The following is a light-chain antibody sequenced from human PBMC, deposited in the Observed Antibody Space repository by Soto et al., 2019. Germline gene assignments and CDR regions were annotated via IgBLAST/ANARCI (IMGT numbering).Light chain of an antibody. CDR3: QQYKNWPPIT. CDR1: QSVGSK. J-gene: IGKJ5*01. CDR2: DTS. Sequence: EIVVTQSPATLSVSAGERVTLSCRASQSVGSKVAWYQQKPGQAPRLLIYDTSTRATGIPARFSGSGFGTEFTLTISSLQSEDFAVYYCQQYKNWPPITFGQGTRLEIK. V-gene: IGKV3-15*01.